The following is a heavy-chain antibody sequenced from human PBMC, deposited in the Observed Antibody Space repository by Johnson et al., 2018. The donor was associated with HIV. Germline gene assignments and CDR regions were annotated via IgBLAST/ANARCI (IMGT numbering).Heavy chain of an antibody. Sequence: EVQLVESGGGLVQPGGSLRLSCAASGFTFSDHYMDLVRQAPGKGLEWVGRTRNKANSYTTEYAASVKGRFTISRDDSKNSLYLQMNSLKTEDTAVYYCVRVELGAFDIWGQGTMVTVSS. V-gene: IGHV3-72*01. CDR3: VRVELGAFDI. J-gene: IGHJ3*02. CDR2: TRNKANSYTT. CDR1: GFTFSDHY. D-gene: IGHD1-7*01.